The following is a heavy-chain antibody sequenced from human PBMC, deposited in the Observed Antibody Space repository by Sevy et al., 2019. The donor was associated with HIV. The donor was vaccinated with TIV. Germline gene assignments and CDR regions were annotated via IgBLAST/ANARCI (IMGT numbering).Heavy chain of an antibody. CDR2: IDWDGGST. V-gene: IGHV3-43D*04. Sequence: GGSLRLCCAASGFTFDDYAMHWVRQAPGKGLEWVSRIDWDGGSTYYADSVKGRFTISRDNSKNSLYLQMNSLRAEDTAFYYCAKGSGGSGSYYDSWGQGTLVTVSS. CDR1: GFTFDDYA. J-gene: IGHJ4*02. D-gene: IGHD3-10*01. CDR3: AKGSGGSGSYYDS.